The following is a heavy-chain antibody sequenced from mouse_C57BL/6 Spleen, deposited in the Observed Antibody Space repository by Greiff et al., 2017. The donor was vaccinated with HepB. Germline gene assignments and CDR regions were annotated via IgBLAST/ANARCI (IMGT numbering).Heavy chain of an antibody. V-gene: IGHV1-4*01. J-gene: IGHJ2*01. CDR2: INPSSGYT. D-gene: IGHD2-3*01. CDR1: GYTFTSYT. CDR3: AIHYDGYSGYFDY. Sequence: QVQLKESGAELARPGASVKMSCKASGYTFTSYTMHWVKQRPGQGLEWIGYINPSSGYTKYNQKFKDKATLTADKSSSTAYMQLSSLTSEDSAVYYCAIHYDGYSGYFDYWGQGTTLTVSS.